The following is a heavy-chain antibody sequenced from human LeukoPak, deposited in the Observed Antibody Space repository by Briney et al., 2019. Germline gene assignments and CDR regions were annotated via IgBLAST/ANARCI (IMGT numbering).Heavy chain of an antibody. CDR1: GFTFSSYS. CDR3: ARAANYWGSIGDAFDI. J-gene: IGHJ3*02. Sequence: PGGSLRLSCAASGFTFSSYSMHWVRQAPGKGLEWVSYISSSSSTIYYADSVKGRFTISRDNAKNSLYLQMNSLRAEDTAVYYCARAANYWGSIGDAFDIWGQGTMVTVSS. D-gene: IGHD2-8*02. V-gene: IGHV3-48*01. CDR2: ISSSSSTI.